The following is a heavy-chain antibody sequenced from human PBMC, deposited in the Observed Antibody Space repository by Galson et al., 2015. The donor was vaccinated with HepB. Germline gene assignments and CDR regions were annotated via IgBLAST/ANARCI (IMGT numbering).Heavy chain of an antibody. CDR2: ISYDGSNK. Sequence: SLRLSCAASGFTFSSYAMHWVRQAPGKGLEWVAVISYDGSNKYYADSVKGRFTISRDNSKNTLYLQMNSLRAEDTAVYYCATQYSSSWSYFDYWGQGTLVTVSS. V-gene: IGHV3-30-3*01. J-gene: IGHJ4*02. CDR1: GFTFSSYA. D-gene: IGHD6-13*01. CDR3: ATQYSSSWSYFDY.